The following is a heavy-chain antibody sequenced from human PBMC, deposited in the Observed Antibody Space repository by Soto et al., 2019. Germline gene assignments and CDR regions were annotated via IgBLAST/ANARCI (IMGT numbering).Heavy chain of an antibody. D-gene: IGHD2-15*01. J-gene: IGHJ4*02. CDR2: IIPIFGTA. CDR1: GGTFSSYA. Sequence: QVQLVQSGAEVKKPGSSVKDSCKASGGTFSSYAISWVRQAPGQGLEWMGGIIPIFGTANYAQKFQGRVTITADESTSTAYMELSSLTSEDMAVYYCARVQYCSGGSCFDYWGQGTLVTVSS. V-gene: IGHV1-69*01. CDR3: ARVQYCSGGSCFDY.